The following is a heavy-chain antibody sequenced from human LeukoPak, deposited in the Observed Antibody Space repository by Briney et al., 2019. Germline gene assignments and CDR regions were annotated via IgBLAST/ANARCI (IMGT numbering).Heavy chain of an antibody. J-gene: IGHJ3*02. CDR3: ARDLPWWEQRGAFDI. CDR1: GFTFSSYS. D-gene: IGHD2-15*01. V-gene: IGHV3-21*01. CDR2: ISSSSSYI. Sequence: GGSLRLSCAASGFTFSSYSMNWVRQAPGKGLEWVSSISSSSSYIYYADSVKGRFTISRDNAKNSLYLQMNSLRAEDTAVYYCARDLPWWEQRGAFDIWGQGTMVTVSS.